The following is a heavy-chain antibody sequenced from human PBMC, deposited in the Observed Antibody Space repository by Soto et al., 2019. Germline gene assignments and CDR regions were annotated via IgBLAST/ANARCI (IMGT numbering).Heavy chain of an antibody. V-gene: IGHV3-72*01. Sequence: EVQLVESGGDLVQPGGSLRLSCATSGFTFSDHYMDWIRQAPGKGLEWVGRSRNKAKSFSTDYAASVKGRFTISRDDSKNSLYLQLNSLKTEHTAVYYCDRYTYGDRDYWGQGTLVTVSS. CDR3: DRYTYGDRDY. CDR1: GFTFSDHY. J-gene: IGHJ4*02. CDR2: SRNKAKSFST. D-gene: IGHD4-17*01.